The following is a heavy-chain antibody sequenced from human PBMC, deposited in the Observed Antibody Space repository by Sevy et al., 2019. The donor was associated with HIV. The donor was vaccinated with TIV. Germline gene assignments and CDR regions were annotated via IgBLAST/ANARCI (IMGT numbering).Heavy chain of an antibody. V-gene: IGHV3-7*01. D-gene: IGHD3-3*01. Sequence: GVSLRLSCAASGFTFSSYWMTWVRQAPGKGLEWVANIKQDGSEKYYVDSVKGRFTISRDNAKNSLYLQMNSLRAEDTALYFCTRSPIPSDYYFDYWGQRTLVTVSS. CDR1: GFTFSSYW. J-gene: IGHJ4*02. CDR3: TRSPIPSDYYFDY. CDR2: IKQDGSEK.